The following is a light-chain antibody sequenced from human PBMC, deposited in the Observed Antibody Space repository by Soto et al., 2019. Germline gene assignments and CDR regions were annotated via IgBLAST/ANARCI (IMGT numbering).Light chain of an antibody. CDR3: QQYHNWYT. V-gene: IGKV3-15*01. CDR1: QNIGSN. J-gene: IGKJ2*01. CDR2: GAS. Sequence: EIVMTQSPATLSVSPGERATLSCRASQNIGSNLAWFQQKPGQGPRFLIYGASTRATGIPARFSGSGSGTEFTLTSSSLQSEYFAVYYCQQYHNWYTFGQGTKLEIK.